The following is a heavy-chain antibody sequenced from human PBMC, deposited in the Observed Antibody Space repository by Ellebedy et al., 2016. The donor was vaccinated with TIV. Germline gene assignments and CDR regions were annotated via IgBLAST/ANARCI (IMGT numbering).Heavy chain of an antibody. CDR3: AREGIAVDY. D-gene: IGHD6-19*01. J-gene: IGHJ4*02. CDR1: GFTFSNYW. V-gene: IGHV3-13*01. Sequence: PGGSLRLSCAASGFTFSNYWMSWVRQGSGSGLEWVSSIGAAGDSYYAGSVKGRVAISRDNSKNTLYLQMNSLSAEDTAVYYCAREGIAVDYWGQGTLVTVSS. CDR2: IGAAGDS.